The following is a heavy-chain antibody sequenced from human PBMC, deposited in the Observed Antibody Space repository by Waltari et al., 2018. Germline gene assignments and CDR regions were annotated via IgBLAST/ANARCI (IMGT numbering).Heavy chain of an antibody. CDR2: IYSGGSA. D-gene: IGHD5-18*01. V-gene: IGHV3-53*01. CDR1: GFSVSRNY. CDR3: AREGGYSYDLDY. J-gene: IGHJ4*02. Sequence: EVQLVASGGGLIQPGGSLSLSCAASGFSVSRNYMSSVRQAAGKGLGLGGVIYSGGSAYYADYVKGRFTISRDNSKSTVYLQMSSLRAEDTAVYYCAREGGYSYDLDYWGQGTLVTVSS.